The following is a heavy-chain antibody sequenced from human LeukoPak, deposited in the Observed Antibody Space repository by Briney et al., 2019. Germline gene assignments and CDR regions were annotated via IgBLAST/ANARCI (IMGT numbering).Heavy chain of an antibody. Sequence: GGSLRLSCAASGFTFSSYWMSWVRQAPGKGLEWVANIKQDGSEKYYVDSVKGRFTTSRDNAKNSLYLQMNSLIAEDTAVYYCASSTVTTSEYFQHWGQGTLVTVSS. J-gene: IGHJ1*01. CDR3: ASSTVTTSEYFQH. CDR2: IKQDGSEK. CDR1: GFTFSSYW. V-gene: IGHV3-7*01. D-gene: IGHD4-17*01.